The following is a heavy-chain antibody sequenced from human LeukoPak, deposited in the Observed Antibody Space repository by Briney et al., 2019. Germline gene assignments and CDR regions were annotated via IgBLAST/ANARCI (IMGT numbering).Heavy chain of an antibody. CDR3: ARHGYCSGGSCYWDY. Sequence: PSETLSLTCTVSGGSISSYYWSWIRQPPGKGLEWIAYIYYSGSTSYNPSLKSRVAISVDTSSNEVSLKLSSVTAADTAVYYCARHGYCSGGSCYWDYWGQGTLVTVSS. CDR2: IYYSGST. CDR1: GGSISSYY. D-gene: IGHD2-15*01. J-gene: IGHJ4*02. V-gene: IGHV4-59*08.